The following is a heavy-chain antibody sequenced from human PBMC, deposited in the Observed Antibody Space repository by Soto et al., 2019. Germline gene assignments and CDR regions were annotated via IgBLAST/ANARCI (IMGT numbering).Heavy chain of an antibody. V-gene: IGHV1-69*06. Sequence: SVKVSCKASGGTFSSYAISWVRQAPGQGLEWMGGIIPIFGTANYAQKFQGRVTITADKSTSTAYMELSSLRSEDTAVYYCARWYYYDSSGYRNPPLFDYWGKGTLVTVSS. CDR3: ARWYYYDSSGYRNPPLFDY. D-gene: IGHD3-22*01. CDR2: IIPIFGTA. CDR1: GGTFSSYA. J-gene: IGHJ4*02.